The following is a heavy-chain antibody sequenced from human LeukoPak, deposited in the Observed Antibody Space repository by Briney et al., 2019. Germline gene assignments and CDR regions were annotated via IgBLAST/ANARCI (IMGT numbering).Heavy chain of an antibody. J-gene: IGHJ4*02. CDR1: GFTFSSIA. D-gene: IGHD1-26*01. CDR2: IRSNGDTT. CDR3: AKERVVGATEY. Sequence: GGSLRLSCAASGFTFSSIAMTWVRQAPGKGLEWVSSIRSNGDTTYNPDSVKGRFTISRDNSKNTLYLQMNSLRAEDTAVYYCAKERVVGATEYWSQGTLVTVSS. V-gene: IGHV3-23*01.